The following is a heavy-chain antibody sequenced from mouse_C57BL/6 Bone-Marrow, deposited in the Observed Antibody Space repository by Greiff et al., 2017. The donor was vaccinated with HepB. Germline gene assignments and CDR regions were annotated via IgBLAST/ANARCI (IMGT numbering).Heavy chain of an antibody. CDR1: GFSLTSYG. J-gene: IGHJ4*01. CDR2: IWSGGST. Sequence: VQLQQSGPGLVQPSQSLSITCPVSGFSLTSYGVHWVRQSPGKGLEWLGVIWSGGSTDYNAAFISRLSISKDNSKSQVFFKMNSLQADDTAIYYCARTENAMDYWGQGTSVTVSS. V-gene: IGHV2-2*01. CDR3: ARTENAMDY.